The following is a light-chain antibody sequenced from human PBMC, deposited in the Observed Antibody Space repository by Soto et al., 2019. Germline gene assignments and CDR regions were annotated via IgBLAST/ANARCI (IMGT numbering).Light chain of an antibody. V-gene: IGLV2-23*01. CDR1: SSDVGSYNL. CDR3: CSYARSSTLI. CDR2: EGS. Sequence: QSALTQPASVSGSPGQSITISCTGTSSDVGSYNLVSWYQQHPGKAPKLMIYEGSKRPSGVSNRFSGSKSGNTASLTISGLQTADEADYYCCSYARSSTLIFGGGTKVTVL. J-gene: IGLJ2*01.